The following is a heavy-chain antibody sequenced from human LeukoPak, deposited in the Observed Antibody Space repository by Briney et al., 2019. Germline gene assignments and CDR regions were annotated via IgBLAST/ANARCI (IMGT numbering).Heavy chain of an antibody. CDR1: GGSVTSSSYY. V-gene: IGHV4-39*07. CDR2: IYYSGST. Sequence: SETLSLTCSVSGGSVTSSSYYWGWIRQPPGKGLEWIGSIYYSGSTYYNPSLKSRVTISVDTSKNQFSLKLSSVTAADTAVYYCARDRNTVTTNTVFDYWGQGTLVTVSS. CDR3: ARDRNTVTTNTVFDY. D-gene: IGHD4-17*01. J-gene: IGHJ4*02.